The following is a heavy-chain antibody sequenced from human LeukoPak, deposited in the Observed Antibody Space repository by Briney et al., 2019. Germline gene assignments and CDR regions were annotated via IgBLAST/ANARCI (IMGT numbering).Heavy chain of an antibody. D-gene: IGHD4-17*01. V-gene: IGHV3-74*01. J-gene: IGHJ3*02. CDR1: GFTFSSYW. CDR3: ARDYGDCVCGAFDI. Sequence: GGSLRLSCAASGFTFSSYWMHWVRQAPGKELVWVSRINSDGSSTSYADSVKGRFTISRDNAKNTLYLQMNSLRAEDTAVYYCARDYGDCVCGAFDIWGQGTMVTVSS. CDR2: INSDGSST.